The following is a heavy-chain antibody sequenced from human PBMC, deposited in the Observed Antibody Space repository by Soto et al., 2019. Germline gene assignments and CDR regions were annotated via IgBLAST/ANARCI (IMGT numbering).Heavy chain of an antibody. Sequence: QVQLVESGGGVVQPGRSLRLSCAASGFTFSSYGMHWVRQAPGKGLEWVAVIWYDGSNKYYADSVKGRFTISRDNSKNKLYLQMNSLRAEDTAVYYCARSEHHWDDAFNIWGQGTIVTVSS. V-gene: IGHV3-33*01. D-gene: IGHD7-27*01. CDR1: GFTFSSYG. CDR2: IWYDGSNK. J-gene: IGHJ3*02. CDR3: ARSEHHWDDAFNI.